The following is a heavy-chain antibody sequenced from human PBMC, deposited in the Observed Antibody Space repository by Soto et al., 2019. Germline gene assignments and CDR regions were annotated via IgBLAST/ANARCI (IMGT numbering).Heavy chain of an antibody. CDR1: GFILSSSA. CDR3: AKGPTIFGVVITFEYYYGMDV. V-gene: IGHV3-23*01. Sequence: GGSLRLSCAASGFILSSSAMSWVRQAPGKXLEWVSAISGSGTTTYYADSVKGRFTISGDNSKNTVYLQMNSLRAEDTAVYYCAKGPTIFGVVITFEYYYGMDVWGQGTTVTVSS. J-gene: IGHJ6*02. D-gene: IGHD3-3*01. CDR2: ISGSGTTT.